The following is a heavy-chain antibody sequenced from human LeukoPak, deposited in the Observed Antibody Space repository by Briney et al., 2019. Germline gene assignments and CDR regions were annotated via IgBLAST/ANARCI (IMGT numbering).Heavy chain of an antibody. V-gene: IGHV3-64D*06. D-gene: IGHD1-26*01. J-gene: IGHJ4*02. Sequence: GGSLRFSCSASGFTFTTYTMHWVRQAPGKGLEYVSTISTTGVSTYYADSVKGRFTISRDNSKNTLYLQMSSLRVEDTAVYYCVKDLIGSYSFEYWGQGTLVTVSS. CDR3: VKDLIGSYSFEY. CDR2: ISTTGVST. CDR1: GFTFTTYT.